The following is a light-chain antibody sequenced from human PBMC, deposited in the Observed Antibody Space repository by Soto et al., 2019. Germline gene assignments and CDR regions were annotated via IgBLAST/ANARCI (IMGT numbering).Light chain of an antibody. Sequence: EIVMTQSPATLSVSPGERATLSCRASQSVSILLAWYQQKPGQAPRRLIYGASNRATGIPDRFSGSGSGTDFTLTISRLEPEDFAVYYCQQYGSSGTFGQGTQVDIK. CDR2: GAS. CDR3: QQYGSSGT. CDR1: QSVSIL. J-gene: IGKJ1*01. V-gene: IGKV3-20*01.